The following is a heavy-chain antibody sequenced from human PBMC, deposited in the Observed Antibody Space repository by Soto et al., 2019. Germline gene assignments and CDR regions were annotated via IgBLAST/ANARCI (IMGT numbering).Heavy chain of an antibody. V-gene: IGHV4-39*01. Sequence: PAETLSLTCAVSGVSIHNSHSFWGWIRHPPGNGLEFIANVYYSGGAHYNPSFKSRVTISVDTATNQVSLRMSSVTAADTAVYFCGRVVEGATRHTDFDSWGPGTLVTVYS. CDR1: GVSIHNSHSF. D-gene: IGHD3-3*01. J-gene: IGHJ5*01. CDR2: VYYSGGA. CDR3: GRVVEGATRHTDFDS.